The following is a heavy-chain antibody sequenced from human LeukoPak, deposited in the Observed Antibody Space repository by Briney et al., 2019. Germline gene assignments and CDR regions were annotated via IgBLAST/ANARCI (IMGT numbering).Heavy chain of an antibody. V-gene: IGHV3-21*01. D-gene: IGHD3-22*01. CDR1: GFTISSYA. Sequence: GGSLRLSCAASGFTISSYAMNWVRQAPGKGLEWVSSITSTSSYMYYADSVKGRFTISRDNAKNSLYLQMNSLRAEDTAVYYCARVKYYDSSGYFPADYWGQGALVTVSS. CDR2: ITSTSSYM. J-gene: IGHJ4*02. CDR3: ARVKYYDSSGYFPADY.